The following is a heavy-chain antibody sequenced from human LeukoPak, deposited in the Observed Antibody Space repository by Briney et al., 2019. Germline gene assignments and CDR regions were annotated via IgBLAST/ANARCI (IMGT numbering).Heavy chain of an antibody. D-gene: IGHD3-16*01. V-gene: IGHV1-46*01. CDR2: INASDGRT. J-gene: IGHJ4*02. CDR1: GYTFTAYY. CDR3: ARGPQVYDIRDSTAAKIDY. Sequence: ASVKVSCKASGYTFTAYYIHWVRQAPGQGLEWMGIINASDGRTSYAQKFQGRVTMTRDMSTSTVYMELSSLRSEDTAVYYCARGPQVYDIRDSTAAKIDYWGQGTLVTVSS.